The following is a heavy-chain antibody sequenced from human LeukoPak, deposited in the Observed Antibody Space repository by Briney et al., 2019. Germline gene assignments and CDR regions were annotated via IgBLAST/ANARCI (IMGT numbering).Heavy chain of an antibody. V-gene: IGHV3-30*02. Sequence: GGSLRLSCAASGFTFSSYGTLCVRRAPGRGREWVAFIRYDGSNKYYADSVKGRFTISRDNSKNTLYLQMNSLRAEDTAVYYCAKDRVAAAGIYNWFDPWGQGTLVTVSS. CDR3: AKDRVAAAGIYNWFDP. J-gene: IGHJ5*02. CDR1: GFTFSSYG. CDR2: IRYDGSNK. D-gene: IGHD6-13*01.